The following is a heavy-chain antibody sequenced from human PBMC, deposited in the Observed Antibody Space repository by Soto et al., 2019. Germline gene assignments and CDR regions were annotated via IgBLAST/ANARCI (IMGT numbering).Heavy chain of an antibody. CDR2: IIPIFGTA. D-gene: IGHD1-26*01. Sequence: QVQLVQSGAEVKKPGSSVKVSCKASGGTFSSYAISWVRQAPGQGLEWMGGIIPIFGTANYAQKFQGRVTINADESTSKAYMELSSLRSEDTAVYYCARRGTRDRNTSGSYPKYSYYGMDVWGQGTTVTVSS. V-gene: IGHV1-69*01. CDR1: GGTFSSYA. J-gene: IGHJ6*02. CDR3: ARRGTRDRNTSGSYPKYSYYGMDV.